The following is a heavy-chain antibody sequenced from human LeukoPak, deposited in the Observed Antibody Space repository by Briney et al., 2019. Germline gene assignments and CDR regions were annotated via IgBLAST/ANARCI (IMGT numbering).Heavy chain of an antibody. CDR3: AKDRGDSTFDY. CDR1: GFTFSSYG. CDR2: ISYDGSNK. Sequence: GGSLGLSCAASGFTFSSYGMHWVRQAPGKGLEWVAVISYDGSNKYYADSVKGRFTISRDNSKNTLYLQMNSLRAEDTAVYYCAKDRGDSTFDYWGQGTLVTVSS. D-gene: IGHD2-21*02. V-gene: IGHV3-30*18. J-gene: IGHJ4*02.